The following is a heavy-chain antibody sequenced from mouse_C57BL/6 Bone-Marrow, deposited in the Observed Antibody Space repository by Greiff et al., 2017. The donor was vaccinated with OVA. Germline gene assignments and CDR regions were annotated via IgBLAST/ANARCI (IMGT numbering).Heavy chain of an antibody. CDR2: LGPGRGST. CDR1: GYTFTDYY. D-gene: IGHD4-1*01. Sequence: QVQLQQSGAELVKPGASVKISCKASGYTFTDYYINWVKQRPGQGLEWIGKLGPGRGSTYYNEKFKGKATLTADKSSSTAYMQLSSLTSEDSAVYFCAREKLSYFDYWGQGTTLTVSS. V-gene: IGHV1-77*01. J-gene: IGHJ2*01. CDR3: AREKLSYFDY.